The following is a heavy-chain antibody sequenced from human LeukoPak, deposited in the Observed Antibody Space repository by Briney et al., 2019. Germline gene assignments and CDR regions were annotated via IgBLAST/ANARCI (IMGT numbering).Heavy chain of an antibody. D-gene: IGHD3-22*01. Sequence: SETLSLTCTVSGGSISSYYWSWIRQPPGKGLEWIGYIYYSGSTNYNPSLKSRVTISVDTSKNQFSLKLSSVTAADTAVYYYARGRDYYDSSGYYYEGTIVDYWGQGTLVTVSS. CDR1: GGSISSYY. V-gene: IGHV4-59*01. CDR3: ARGRDYYDSSGYYYEGTIVDY. J-gene: IGHJ4*02. CDR2: IYYSGST.